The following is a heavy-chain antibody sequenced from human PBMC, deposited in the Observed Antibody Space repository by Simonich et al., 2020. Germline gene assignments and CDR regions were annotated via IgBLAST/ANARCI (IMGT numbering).Heavy chain of an antibody. CDR3: ASSKLATIDY. V-gene: IGHV1-2*02. D-gene: IGHD5-12*01. CDR1: GYTFTVYY. Sequence: QVQLVQSGAGVKKPGASVKVSCKASGYTFTVYYMHWVRQAPGQGLEWMGWLNPNSGGTNYAQTFQGRVSLTRDTSISTAYTELSSLRSDDTDVYYGASSKLATIDYWGQGTLVTVSS. CDR2: LNPNSGGT. J-gene: IGHJ4*02.